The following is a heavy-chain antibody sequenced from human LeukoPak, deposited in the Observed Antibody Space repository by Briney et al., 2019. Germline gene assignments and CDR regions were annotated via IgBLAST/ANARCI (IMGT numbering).Heavy chain of an antibody. CDR2: ISGSGDTT. D-gene: IGHD3-3*01. CDR3: AKRDNNDYYTGLHVFDV. CDR1: GFTFSSYA. J-gene: IGHJ3*01. V-gene: IGHV3-23*01. Sequence: GGSLRLSCAASGFTFSSYAMTWVRQAPGKGPEWASGISGSGDTTFYADSVKGRFTISRDNSKNTVDLQMNSLRAEDTAVYYCAKRDNNDYYTGLHVFDVWGQGTMVTV.